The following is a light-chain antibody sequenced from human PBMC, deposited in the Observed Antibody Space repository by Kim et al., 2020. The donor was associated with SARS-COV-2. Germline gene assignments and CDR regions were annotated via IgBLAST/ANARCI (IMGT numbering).Light chain of an antibody. V-gene: IGLV1-44*01. J-gene: IGLJ2*01. CDR3: AAWDDRLNEGV. CDR2: NNN. CDR1: SSNIGSKT. Sequence: QSVLTQPPSASATPGQRVTISCSGSSSNIGSKTVTWYQLLPGTGPKLLIYNNNQRPSGVPDRFSGSKSGTSASLAISGLQSEDEADYYCAAWDDRLNEGVFGGGTQLTVL.